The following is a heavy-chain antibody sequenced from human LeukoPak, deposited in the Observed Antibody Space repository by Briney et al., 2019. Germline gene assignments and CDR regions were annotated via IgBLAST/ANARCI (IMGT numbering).Heavy chain of an antibody. Sequence: ETLSLTCTVSGGSISSSSYYWGWLRQPPGKGLEWIESIYYWGSTYYNPSLKSRVTISVDTSKNQFSLKLSSVTAADAAVYYCARHAYYDSSGYYPRCWFDPWGQGTLVTVSS. V-gene: IGHV4-39*01. CDR3: ARHAYYDSSGYYPRCWFDP. D-gene: IGHD3-22*01. CDR1: GGSISSSSYY. CDR2: IYYWGST. J-gene: IGHJ5*02.